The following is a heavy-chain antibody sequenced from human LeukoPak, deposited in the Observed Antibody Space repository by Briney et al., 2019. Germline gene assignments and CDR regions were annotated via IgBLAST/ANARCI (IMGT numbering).Heavy chain of an antibody. CDR3: ARDLARRYYYYYMDV. CDR1: GYTFTGYY. Sequence: ASVKVSCKASGYTFTGYYMHWVRQAPGQGLEWMGRINPNSGGTNYAQKFQGRVTMIRDTSISTAYMELSRLRSDDTAVYYCARDLARRYYYYYMDVWGKGTTVTVSS. V-gene: IGHV1-2*06. CDR2: INPNSGGT. J-gene: IGHJ6*03. D-gene: IGHD3-3*02.